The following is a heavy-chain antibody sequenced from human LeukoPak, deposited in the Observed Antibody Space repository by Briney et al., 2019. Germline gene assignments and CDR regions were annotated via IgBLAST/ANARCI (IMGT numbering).Heavy chain of an antibody. CDR3: ARGYSSSNDY. D-gene: IGHD6-6*01. Sequence: GGSLRLSCAASGFTFRSYWMHWVRQAPGKGLVWVSRISPDGSTSAYADSVKGRLTISRDNAKNTLYVQTNSLRAEDTAVYYCARGYSSSNDYWGQGTLVTVSS. CDR2: ISPDGSTS. CDR1: GFTFRSYW. J-gene: IGHJ4*02. V-gene: IGHV3-74*01.